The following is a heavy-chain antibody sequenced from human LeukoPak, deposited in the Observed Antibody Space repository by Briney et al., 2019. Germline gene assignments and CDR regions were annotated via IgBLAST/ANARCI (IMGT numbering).Heavy chain of an antibody. CDR1: GGSISSSSYY. J-gene: IGHJ3*02. CDR3: ARDKVGATSGDAFDI. D-gene: IGHD1-26*01. V-gene: IGHV4-39*07. CDR2: IYYSGST. Sequence: PSETLSLTCTVSGGSISSSSYYWGWIRQPPGKGLEWIGSIYYSGSTYYNPSLKSRVTISVDTSKNQFSLKLSSVTAADTAVYYCARDKVGATSGDAFDIWGQGAMVTVSS.